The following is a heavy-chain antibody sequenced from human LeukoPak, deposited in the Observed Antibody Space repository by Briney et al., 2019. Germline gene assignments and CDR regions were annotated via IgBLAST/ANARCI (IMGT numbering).Heavy chain of an antibody. CDR3: ANGDGFDY. J-gene: IGHJ4*02. V-gene: IGHV3-7*03. CDR2: IKQDGSET. Sequence: PGGSLRLSCATSGVTFSTYWMSWVRQAPGEGLEWGANIKQDGSETYYADSVKGRFTIFRDNAKNSLYLQMDSLRVEDTAVYYCANGDGFDYWGQGTLVIVSS. D-gene: IGHD5-24*01. CDR1: GVTFSTYW.